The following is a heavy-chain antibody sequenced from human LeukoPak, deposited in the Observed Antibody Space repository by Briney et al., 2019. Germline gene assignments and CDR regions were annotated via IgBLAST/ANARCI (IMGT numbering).Heavy chain of an antibody. CDR2: IYYTGST. Sequence: SETLSLTCTVSGGSISRDYWSWIRQPPGKGLEWIGYIYYTGSTNYNPSLNSRVTISLETSKNQFSLKLSSVTAADTAVYYCARESSDYWGQGTLVTVSS. CDR3: ARESSDY. J-gene: IGHJ4*02. D-gene: IGHD2-2*01. CDR1: GGSISRDY. V-gene: IGHV4-59*12.